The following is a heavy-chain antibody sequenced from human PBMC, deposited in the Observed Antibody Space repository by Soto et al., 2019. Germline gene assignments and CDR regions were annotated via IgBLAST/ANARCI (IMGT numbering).Heavy chain of an antibody. CDR1: RYTFSFDW. CDR2: IKQGVGER. V-gene: IGHV3-7*03. J-gene: IGHJ4*02. Sequence: GGSLRLSCEASRYTFSFDWMTWVRQAPGKGPEWVANIKQGVGERYYMDSEKGRFTISRDNVKNSVFLQMNRLRAEDTAVYYCATGDHLDYWGQGTVVTVSS. CDR3: ATGDHLDY. D-gene: IGHD3-10*01.